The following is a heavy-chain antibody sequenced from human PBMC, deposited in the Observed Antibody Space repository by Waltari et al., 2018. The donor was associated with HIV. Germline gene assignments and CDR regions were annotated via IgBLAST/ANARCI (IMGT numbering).Heavy chain of an antibody. D-gene: IGHD2-2*01. CDR1: GYTFNSYG. J-gene: IGHJ6*02. CDR2: ISVYNVKT. V-gene: IGHV1-18*03. CDR3: ARVALPAAIHYGMDA. Sequence: QVQLVQSGAEVKKPGASVKVSCKASGYTFNSYGISWVRQAPGQGLEWMGWISVYNVKTNYPQKLQGRVTMTTDTSTSTAYMELRSLRSDDMAVYYCARVALPAAIHYGMDAWGQGTTVTVSS.